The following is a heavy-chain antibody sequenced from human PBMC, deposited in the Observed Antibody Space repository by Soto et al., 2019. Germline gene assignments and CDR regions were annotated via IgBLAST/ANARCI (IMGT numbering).Heavy chain of an antibody. CDR2: IIAGNGYT. CDR3: ATAGDDCSTTTCYVIDY. V-gene: IGHV1-3*01. CDR1: GYTFTSYA. D-gene: IGHD2-2*01. J-gene: IGHJ4*02. Sequence: QVQLVQSGAEVKKPGASVKISCKASGYTFTSYAMHWVRQAPGQRLEWMGWIIAGNGYTKYSQKFQGRVTVTRDTSASTAYMELSSLRSEDTAVYYCATAGDDCSTTTCYVIDYWGQGTLVTVSS.